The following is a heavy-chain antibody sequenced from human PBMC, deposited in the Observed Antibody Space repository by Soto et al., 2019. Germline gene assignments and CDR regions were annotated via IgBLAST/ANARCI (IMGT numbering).Heavy chain of an antibody. CDR3: ACCGSSYYYYYGMDV. Sequence: PSETLSLTCTVSGGSISSYYWSWIRQPPGKGLEWIGYIYYSGSTNYNPSLKSRVTISVDTSKNQFSLKLSSVTAADTAVYYCACCGSSYYYYYGMDVWGQGTTVTGSS. V-gene: IGHV4-59*01. CDR1: GGSISSYY. D-gene: IGHD1-26*01. CDR2: IYYSGST. J-gene: IGHJ6*02.